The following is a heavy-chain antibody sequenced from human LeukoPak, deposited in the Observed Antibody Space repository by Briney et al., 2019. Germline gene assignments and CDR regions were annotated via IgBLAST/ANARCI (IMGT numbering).Heavy chain of an antibody. CDR2: ISGSGGST. CDR1: GFTFSSYT. J-gene: IGHJ6*02. D-gene: IGHD6-13*01. V-gene: IGHV3-23*01. CDR3: AKVPGIAALYGMDV. Sequence: GGSLRLSCAASGFTFSSYTMSWVRQAPGKGLEWVSAISGSGGSTYYADSVKGRFTISRDNSKNTLYLQMNSLRAEDTAVYYCAKVPGIAALYGMDVWGQGTTVTVSS.